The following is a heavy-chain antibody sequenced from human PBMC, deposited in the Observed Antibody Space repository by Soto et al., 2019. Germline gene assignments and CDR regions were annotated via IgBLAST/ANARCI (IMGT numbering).Heavy chain of an antibody. CDR3: AREGPPIRAHNPPEYFQH. V-gene: IGHV4-39*02. CDR2: IYYTGGT. Sequence: SETLSLTCXVSGDSISTRSNYWAWIRQPPGKGLEWIGSIYYTGGTYYNPSLKSRVTLFLDTSKNQFSLNLNSVTAADTAVYYCAREGPPIRAHNPPEYFQHWGQGTPVTVSS. CDR1: GDSISTRSNY. J-gene: IGHJ1*01.